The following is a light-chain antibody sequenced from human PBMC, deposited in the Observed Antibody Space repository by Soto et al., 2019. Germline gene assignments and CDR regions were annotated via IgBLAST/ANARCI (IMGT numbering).Light chain of an antibody. CDR3: QKRSNWPPT. CDR2: DAS. V-gene: IGKV3-11*01. CDR1: QSVSSY. J-gene: IGKJ2*01. Sequence: EIVLTQSPATLSLSPGERATLSCRASQSVSSYLAWYQQKPGQAPRLLIYDASNRATGIPARFSGSGSGTEFTLTISGLEPEDFAVYYCQKRSNWPPTFGQGTKLEIK.